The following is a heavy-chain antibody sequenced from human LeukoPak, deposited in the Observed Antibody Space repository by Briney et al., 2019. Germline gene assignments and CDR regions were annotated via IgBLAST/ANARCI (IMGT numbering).Heavy chain of an antibody. CDR1: GFTFSGSA. D-gene: IGHD6-13*01. J-gene: IGHJ4*02. CDR3: TRQVGSSWLN. Sequence: GGSLKLSCAASGFTFSGSAMHWVRQASGKGLEWVGRIRSKANSYATAYAASVRGRFTISRDDSKNTAYLQMNSLKTEDTAVYYCTRQVGSSWLNWGQGTLVTVSS. V-gene: IGHV3-73*01. CDR2: IRSKANSYAT.